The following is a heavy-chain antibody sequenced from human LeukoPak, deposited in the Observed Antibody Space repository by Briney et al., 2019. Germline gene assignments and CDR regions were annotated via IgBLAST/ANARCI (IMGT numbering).Heavy chain of an antibody. CDR3: GRGSVGFGELNY. CDR2: IIPILGIA. CDR1: GGTFSSYA. Sequence: GASVKVSCKASGGTFSSYAISWVRQAPGQGLEWMGRIIPILGIANYAQKFQGRVTITADKSTSTAYMELSSLRSEDTAVYYCGRGSVGFGELNYWGQGTLATVSS. D-gene: IGHD3-10*01. V-gene: IGHV1-69*04. J-gene: IGHJ4*02.